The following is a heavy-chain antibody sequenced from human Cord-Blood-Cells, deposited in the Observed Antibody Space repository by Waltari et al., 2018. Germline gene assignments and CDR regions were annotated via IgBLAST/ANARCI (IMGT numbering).Heavy chain of an antibody. CDR1: GFTFSSYS. J-gene: IGHJ4*02. D-gene: IGHD2-2*01. CDR2: ISSSSSYI. CDR3: ATSGPDIVVVPAAIDY. V-gene: IGHV3-21*01. Sequence: EVQLVESGGGLVKPGGSLRLSCAASGFTFSSYSMNWVRKAPGKGLEWVSSISSSSSYIYYADSVKGRFTISRDNAKNSLYLQMNSLRAEDTAVYYCATSGPDIVVVPAAIDYWGQGTLVTVSS.